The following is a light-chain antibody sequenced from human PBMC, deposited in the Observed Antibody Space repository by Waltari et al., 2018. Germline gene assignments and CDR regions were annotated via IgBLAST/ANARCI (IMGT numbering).Light chain of an antibody. CDR3: QSYDSSNQVV. Sequence: NFMLPHPHSVTASPGQTVTISCPRSSGTIASTYAPWHQQRPGSAPTTVIYEYNQRPSGVPDRFSGAIDSSSNSASLTISGLKTEDEADYYCQSYDSSNQVVFGGGTKLTVL. J-gene: IGLJ2*01. V-gene: IGLV6-57*03. CDR1: SGTIASTY. CDR2: EYN.